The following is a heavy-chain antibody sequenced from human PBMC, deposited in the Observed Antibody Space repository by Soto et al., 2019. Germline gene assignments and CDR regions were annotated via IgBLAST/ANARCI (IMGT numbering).Heavy chain of an antibody. J-gene: IGHJ6*02. Sequence: APLNGDRKSFGYACSSYARHCVSNTHDQTLEWMGWINAGNGNTKYSHKFQGRVTITRDTSTSTVHMEVRSLRSDDTAVYYCAREGVAPYYYYGMGVWGQRTPVTVYS. CDR3: AREGVAPYYYYGMGV. CDR2: INAGNGNT. CDR1: GYACSSYA. D-gene: IGHD5-12*01. V-gene: IGHV1-3*01.